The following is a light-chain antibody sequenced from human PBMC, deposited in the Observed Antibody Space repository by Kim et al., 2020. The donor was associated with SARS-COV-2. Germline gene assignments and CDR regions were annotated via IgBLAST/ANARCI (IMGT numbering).Light chain of an antibody. J-gene: IGLJ3*02. Sequence: RQRVTISCSGGSSSIGRKSVNWYQQLPGTAPQLLIYDDDLRPSGVPGRFSGSKSGTSASLDISGLQSEDEAVYYCASWDGSLNGRVFGGGTQLTVL. V-gene: IGLV1-36*01. CDR3: ASWDGSLNGRV. CDR1: SSSIGRKS. CDR2: DDD.